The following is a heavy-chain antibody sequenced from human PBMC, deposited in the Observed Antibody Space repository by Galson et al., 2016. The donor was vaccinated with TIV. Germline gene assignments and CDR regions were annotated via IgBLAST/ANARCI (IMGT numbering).Heavy chain of an antibody. CDR2: IKQDGDYK. V-gene: IGHV3-7*01. CDR3: ARWNDHGDRSYDY. D-gene: IGHD4-17*01. CDR1: GFTFSRHW. Sequence: SLRLSCAASGFTFSRHWMSWVRQAPGKGLEWVANIKQDGDYKYYVDSVKGRFTISRDNAKNSLYLQMNSLRAEDTAVCYCARWNDHGDRSYDYWGQGTLVTVSS. J-gene: IGHJ4*02.